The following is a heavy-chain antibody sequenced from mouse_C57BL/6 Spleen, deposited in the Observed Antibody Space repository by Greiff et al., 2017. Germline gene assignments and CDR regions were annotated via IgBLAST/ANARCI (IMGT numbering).Heavy chain of an antibody. J-gene: IGHJ4*01. Sequence: QVQLQQSGPGLVQPSQSLSITCTVSGFSLTSYGVHWVRQSPGKGLAWLGVIWRGGSTDYNAAFMSRLSITKDNSKSQVFFKMNSLQADDTAIYYCAKNNYYGSRAMDYWGQGTSVTVSS. D-gene: IGHD1-1*01. CDR1: GFSLTSYG. V-gene: IGHV2-5*01. CDR2: IWRGGST. CDR3: AKNNYYGSRAMDY.